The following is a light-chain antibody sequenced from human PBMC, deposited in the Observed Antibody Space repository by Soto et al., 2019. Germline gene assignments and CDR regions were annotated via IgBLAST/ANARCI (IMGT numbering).Light chain of an antibody. CDR2: DGR. J-gene: IGLJ2*01. Sequence: QSALTQPASVSGSPGQSVTISCTATTSDVGVYNYLSWYQQHPGKAPKLILYDGRSRLSGVSNRFSGSKSGNTASLIISGLQPEDEADYHCSSYTRTTVVFGGGTKLTVL. CDR3: SSYTRTTVV. V-gene: IGLV2-14*03. CDR1: TSDVGVYNY.